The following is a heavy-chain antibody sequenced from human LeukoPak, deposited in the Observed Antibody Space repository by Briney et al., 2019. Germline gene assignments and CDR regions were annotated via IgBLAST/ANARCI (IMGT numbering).Heavy chain of an antibody. CDR1: GASISSTVHY. J-gene: IGHJ4*02. V-gene: IGHV4-39*01. CDR2: IFYTGTT. D-gene: IGHD2-2*01. CDR3: ARSSRYCSSTSCYPVPLDY. Sequence: SETLSLTCAVSGASISSTVHYWGWIRQPPGKGLEWIGSIFYTGTTQYNSSLKSRVAISVDTSKNRFSLKLSSVTAADTAVYYCARSSRYCSSTSCYPVPLDYWGQGTLVTVSS.